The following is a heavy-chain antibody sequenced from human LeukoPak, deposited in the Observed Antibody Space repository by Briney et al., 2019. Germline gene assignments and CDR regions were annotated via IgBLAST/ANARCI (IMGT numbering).Heavy chain of an antibody. CDR3: AHRLSGSGSYVFDY. J-gene: IGHJ4*02. D-gene: IGHD3-10*01. CDR2: IYWDDDK. Sequence: ESGPTLVNPTQTPTLTCTFSGFSLSTSGVAVGWIRQPPGKALEWLALIYWDDDKRYSPSLVSRLTITKGTSKNQVVLTMTYMDPVDTATYYCAHRLSGSGSYVFDYWGQGTLVTVSS. CDR1: GFSLSTSGVA. V-gene: IGHV2-5*02.